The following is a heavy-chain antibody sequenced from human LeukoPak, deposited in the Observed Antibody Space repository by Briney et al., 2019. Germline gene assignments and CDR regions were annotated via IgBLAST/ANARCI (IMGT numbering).Heavy chain of an antibody. CDR2: ISAYNGNT. Sequence: ASVKVSCKASGGTFSSYAISWVRQAPGQGLEWMGWISAYNGNTNYAQKLQGRVTMTTDTSTSTAYMELRSLRSDDTAVYYCAREKLYYYYMDVWGKGTTVTISS. J-gene: IGHJ6*03. V-gene: IGHV1-18*01. CDR1: GGTFSSYA. CDR3: AREKLYYYYMDV.